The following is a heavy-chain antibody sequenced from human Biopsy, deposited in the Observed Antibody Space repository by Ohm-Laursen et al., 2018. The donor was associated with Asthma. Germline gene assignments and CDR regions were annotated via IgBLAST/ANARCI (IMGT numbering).Heavy chain of an antibody. CDR3: AKDTEGRYDFWSGLSYNYYGMDV. CDR1: GFTFSSYG. Sequence: SLRLSCAASGFTFSSYGMYWVRQAPGKGLEWVAVIAYDGSNKYYAGSVKGRFTISRDNSKNTLYLQMNSLRAEDTAVYYCAKDTEGRYDFWSGLSYNYYGMDVWGQGTTVTVSS. D-gene: IGHD3-3*01. V-gene: IGHV3-30*18. CDR2: IAYDGSNK. J-gene: IGHJ6*02.